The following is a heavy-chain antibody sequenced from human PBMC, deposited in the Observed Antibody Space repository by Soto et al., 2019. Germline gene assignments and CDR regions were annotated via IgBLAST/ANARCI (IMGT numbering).Heavy chain of an antibody. CDR3: AAPGYSSGYYLDY. D-gene: IGHD3-22*01. CDR2: VKSNSDGGTT. V-gene: IGHV3-15*07. CDR1: GFSFSNSW. J-gene: IGHJ4*02. Sequence: EVQLVESGGGLVKPGGSLRLSCAASGFSFSNSWMNLVRQAPGKGLEWVGRVKSNSDGGTTDYAAPVKGRFTISRDDSRNTPYLQMNSLKTEDTAVDYCAAPGYSSGYYLDYWGQGTLVTVST.